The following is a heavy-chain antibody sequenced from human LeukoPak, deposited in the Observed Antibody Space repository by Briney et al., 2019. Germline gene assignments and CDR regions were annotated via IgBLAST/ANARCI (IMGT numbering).Heavy chain of an antibody. Sequence: PSETLSLTCTVSGRSISSYYWSWIRQPPVKGLEWIGYIYYSGSTNYNPSLKSRVTISVDTSKNQFSLKLSSVTAADTAVYYCARATALGVDAFDIWGQGTMVTVSS. D-gene: IGHD3-10*01. J-gene: IGHJ3*02. V-gene: IGHV4-59*01. CDR3: ARATALGVDAFDI. CDR1: GRSISSYY. CDR2: IYYSGST.